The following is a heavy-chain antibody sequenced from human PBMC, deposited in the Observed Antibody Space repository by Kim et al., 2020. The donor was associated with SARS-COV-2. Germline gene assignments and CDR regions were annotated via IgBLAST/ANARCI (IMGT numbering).Heavy chain of an antibody. Sequence: VKGRFTNSRDTSKNTLYLQMNSLRAEDTAVYYCARTICSGGTCYKGWFDPWGQGTLVTVSS. V-gene: IGHV3-30*07. J-gene: IGHJ5*02. CDR3: ARTICSGGTCYKGWFDP. D-gene: IGHD2-15*01.